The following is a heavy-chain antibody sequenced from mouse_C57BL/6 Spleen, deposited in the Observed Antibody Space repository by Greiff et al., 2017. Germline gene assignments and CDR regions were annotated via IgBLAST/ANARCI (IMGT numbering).Heavy chain of an antibody. V-gene: IGHV5-4*01. Sequence: EVTLVESGGGLVKPGGSLKLSCAASGFTFSSYAMSWVRQTPEKRLEWVATISDGGSYTYYPDNVKGRFTISRDNAKNNLYLQMSHLKSEDTAMYYCARDHSNYAMDYWGQGTSVTVSS. CDR1: GFTFSSYA. D-gene: IGHD2-5*01. J-gene: IGHJ4*01. CDR2: ISDGGSYT. CDR3: ARDHSNYAMDY.